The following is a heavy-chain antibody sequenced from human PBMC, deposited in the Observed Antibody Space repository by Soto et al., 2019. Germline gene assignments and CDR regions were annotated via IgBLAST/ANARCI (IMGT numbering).Heavy chain of an antibody. J-gene: IGHJ4*02. D-gene: IGHD1-1*01. V-gene: IGHV3-74*01. CDR2: IDNDGSAT. Sequence: GGSLSLSCVASGFHFNIYWMHWVRQAPGKGLEWVSRIDNDGSATTYADSVKGRFTISRDNAKNTLFLQMNTLRVDDTAVYYCARDNWNSYWGQGTLVTVSS. CDR3: ARDNWNSY. CDR1: GFHFNIYW.